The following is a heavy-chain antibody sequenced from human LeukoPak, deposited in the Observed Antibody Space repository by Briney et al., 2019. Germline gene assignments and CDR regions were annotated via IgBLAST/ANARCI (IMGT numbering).Heavy chain of an antibody. Sequence: SETLSLTCTVSGGSISSSSYYWSWIRQPPGKGLEWIGYIYYSGSTNYNPSLKSRVTISVDTSKNQFSLKLSSVTAADTAVYYCARGQLDYYDSSGYYSNWGQGTLVTVSS. CDR1: GGSISSSSYY. V-gene: IGHV4-61*05. CDR3: ARGQLDYYDSSGYYSN. CDR2: IYYSGST. D-gene: IGHD3-22*01. J-gene: IGHJ4*02.